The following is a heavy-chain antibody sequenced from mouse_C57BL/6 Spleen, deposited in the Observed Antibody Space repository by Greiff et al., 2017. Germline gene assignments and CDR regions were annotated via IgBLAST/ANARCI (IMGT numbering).Heavy chain of an antibody. CDR3: ARWDYDGFDY. CDR2: IHPNCGST. D-gene: IGHD2-4*01. J-gene: IGHJ2*01. CDR1: GYTFTSYW. V-gene: IGHV1-64*01. Sequence: VQLQQPGAELVKPGASVKLSCKASGYTFTSYWMHWGKQRPGQGLEWIGMIHPNCGSTNYNEKFKSKATLTVDKSSSTAYMQLSSLTSEDSAVYYCARWDYDGFDYWGQGTTLTVSS.